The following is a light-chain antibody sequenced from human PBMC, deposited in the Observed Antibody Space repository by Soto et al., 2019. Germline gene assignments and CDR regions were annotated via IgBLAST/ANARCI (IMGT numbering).Light chain of an antibody. CDR1: QSVSSSY. CDR2: GAS. Sequence: DIVLTQSPCTLSLSPGERATLSCRASQSVSSSYLAWYQQKPGQAPRLLIYGASSRAAGIPDRFSGSGSGTDFTLTISRLEPEDFAVYYCQQWRTFGPGTKVDIK. CDR3: QQWRT. V-gene: IGKV3-20*01. J-gene: IGKJ3*01.